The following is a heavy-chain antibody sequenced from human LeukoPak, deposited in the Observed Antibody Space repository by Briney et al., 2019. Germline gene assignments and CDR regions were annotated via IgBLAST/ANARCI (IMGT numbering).Heavy chain of an antibody. CDR1: GYTFTSYA. CDR2: INAGNGNT. D-gene: IGHD3-3*01. CDR3: ASTYYDFWSGYYRETYYYYGMDV. Sequence: ASVKVSCKASGYTFTSYAMHWVRQVPGQRLEWMGWINAGNGNTKYSQKFQGRVTITRDTSASTAYMELSSLRSEDTAVYYCASTYYDFWSGYYRETYYYYGMDVWGQGTTVTVSS. V-gene: IGHV1-3*01. J-gene: IGHJ6*02.